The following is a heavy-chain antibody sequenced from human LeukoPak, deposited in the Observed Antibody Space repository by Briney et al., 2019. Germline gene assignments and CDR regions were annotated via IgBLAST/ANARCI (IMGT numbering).Heavy chain of an antibody. D-gene: IGHD2-2*01. CDR1: GYTFTSYG. CDR3: ARVRIVVVPAAMPVFDY. Sequence: GASVKVSCKASGYTFTSYGISWVRQAPGQGLEWMGWISAYNGNTNYAQKLQGRVTMTTDTSTSTAYMELRSLRSDDTAAYYCARVRIVVVPAAMPVFDYWGQGTLVTVSS. J-gene: IGHJ4*02. CDR2: ISAYNGNT. V-gene: IGHV1-18*01.